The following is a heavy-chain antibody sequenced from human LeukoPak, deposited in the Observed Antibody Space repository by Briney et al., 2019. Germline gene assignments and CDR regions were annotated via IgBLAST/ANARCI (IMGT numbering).Heavy chain of an antibody. CDR2: IWYDGSNK. J-gene: IGHJ3*02. CDR3: ARGGVVVDDAFDI. V-gene: IGHV3-33*01. D-gene: IGHD3-22*01. Sequence: GGSLRLSCAASGFTFSSYGMHWVRQAPGKGLEWVAVIWYDGSNKYYADSVKGRFTISRDNSKNTLYLQMNSLRAEDTAVYYCARGGVVVDDAFDIWGQGTMVTVSS. CDR1: GFTFSSYG.